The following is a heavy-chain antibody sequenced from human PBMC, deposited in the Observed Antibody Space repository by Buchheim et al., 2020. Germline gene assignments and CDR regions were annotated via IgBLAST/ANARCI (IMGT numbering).Heavy chain of an antibody. V-gene: IGHV4-59*01. J-gene: IGHJ3*01. D-gene: IGHD3-22*01. Sequence: QVQLQESGPGLVKPSETLSLTCPVSGGSISSYYWSWIRQLPGTGLGWIGFFYYSWSTNYNRPPWSRVPISVDTSKNPFCFKLSSVTAADTAVYYCARGDYDSSGYPRAAFELWGQGT. CDR2: FYYSWST. CDR1: GGSISSYY. CDR3: ARGDYDSSGYPRAAFEL.